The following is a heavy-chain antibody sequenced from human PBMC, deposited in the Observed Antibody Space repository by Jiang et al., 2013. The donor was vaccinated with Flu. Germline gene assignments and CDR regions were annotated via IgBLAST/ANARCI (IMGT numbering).Heavy chain of an antibody. CDR2: ISASGGFI. Sequence: VQLVESGEGLVKPGGSLRLSCAATGFSFSSYNMNWVRQAPGKGLEWVSAISASGGFIFYADSLKGRFTISRDNTKNSLYLQMNSLRAEDTAVYYCARNIGMGDYQRAFYAMDVWGQGATVTVSS. D-gene: IGHD2/OR15-2a*01. CDR3: ARNIGMGDYQRAFYAMDV. CDR1: GFSFSSYN. V-gene: IGHV3-21*06. J-gene: IGHJ6*02.